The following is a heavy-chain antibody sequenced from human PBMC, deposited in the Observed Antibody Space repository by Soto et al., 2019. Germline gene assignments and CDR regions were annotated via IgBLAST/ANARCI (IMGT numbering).Heavy chain of an antibody. Sequence: EVQLVQSGAEVKKPGESLRISCKGSGYSFTSYWISWVRQMPGKGLEWMGRIDPSDSYTNYSPSFQGHVTISADKSISTAYLQRSSLKASDTAMYYCARGGQAVVITSADDYWGQGTLVTVSS. J-gene: IGHJ4*02. V-gene: IGHV5-10-1*03. CDR1: GYSFTSYW. CDR3: ARGGQAVVITSADDY. CDR2: IDPSDSYT. D-gene: IGHD3-22*01.